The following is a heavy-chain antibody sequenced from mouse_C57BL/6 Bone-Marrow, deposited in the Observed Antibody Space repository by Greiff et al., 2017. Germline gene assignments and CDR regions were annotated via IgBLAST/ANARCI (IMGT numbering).Heavy chain of an antibody. J-gene: IGHJ3*01. Sequence: VQLVESGPGLVKPSQSLSLTCSVTGYSITSGYYWNWIRQFPGNKLEWMGYISYDGSNNYNPSLKNRISITRDTSKNQFFLKLNSVTTEDTATYYCATLLLLRFAYWGQGTLVTVSA. CDR2: ISYDGSN. V-gene: IGHV3-6*01. D-gene: IGHD2-3*01. CDR3: ATLLLLRFAY. CDR1: GYSITSGYY.